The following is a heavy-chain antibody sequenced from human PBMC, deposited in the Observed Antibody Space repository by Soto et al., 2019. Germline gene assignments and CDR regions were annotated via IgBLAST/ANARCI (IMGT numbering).Heavy chain of an antibody. CDR2: GGGTDRRT. J-gene: IGHJ4*02. CDR3: EKSDGYYDGSGYYYGELDY. D-gene: IGHD3-22*01. V-gene: IGHV3-23*01. CDR1: GFTFSSYA. Sequence: GGSLTLSCAASGFTFSSYAMSWVRQAPGGGLEWVAAGGGTDRRTHYADSLQGRLTSSRHNAKKPLYLQMNSLRAEDTALYYCEKSDGYYDGSGYYYGELDYWGQGTLVTVSS.